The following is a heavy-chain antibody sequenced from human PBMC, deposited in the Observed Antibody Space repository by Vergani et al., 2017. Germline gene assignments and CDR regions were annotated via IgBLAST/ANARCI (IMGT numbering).Heavy chain of an antibody. CDR2: IYYSGST. V-gene: IGHV4-39*01. CDR1: GDSISSSSHF. J-gene: IGHJ6*02. CDR3: ARHDSDHYDSSYYGLDV. Sequence: QVQLQESGPGLVKPPGTLSLTCAVSGDSISSSSHFWGWLRQTPGKGLEWIGSIYYSGSTYYNPSLKSRVSISVDTSKDQFSLKLSSVTAADSAVYYCARHDSDHYDSSYYGLDVWGQGTTVTVSS. D-gene: IGHD3-16*01.